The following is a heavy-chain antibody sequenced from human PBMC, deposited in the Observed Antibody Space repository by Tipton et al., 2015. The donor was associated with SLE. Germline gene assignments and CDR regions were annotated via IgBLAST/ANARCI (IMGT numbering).Heavy chain of an antibody. CDR3: ATDPGKSGRVN. Sequence: TLSLTCTFSGGSISSYYWTWIRQPAGKGLEWIGRMYTSGSTNYNPSLKSRVTMSVDTSKNQFSLNLTSVTAADTAVYYCATDPGKSGRVNGGQGSLVTVSS. V-gene: IGHV4-4*07. CDR1: GGSISSYY. J-gene: IGHJ1*01. CDR2: MYTSGST. D-gene: IGHD5/OR15-5a*01.